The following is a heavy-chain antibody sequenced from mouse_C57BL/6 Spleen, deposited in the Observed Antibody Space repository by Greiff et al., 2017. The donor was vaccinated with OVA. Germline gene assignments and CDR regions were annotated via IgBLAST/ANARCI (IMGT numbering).Heavy chain of an antibody. D-gene: IGHD2-4*01. J-gene: IGHJ3*01. Sequence: EVKRVESGGGLVKPGGSLKLSCAASGFTFSSYAMSWVRQTPEKRLEWVATISDGGSYTYYPDNVKGRFTISRDNAKNNLYLQMSHLKSEDTAMYYCARSEDYEDSFAYWGQGTLVTVSA. V-gene: IGHV5-4*03. CDR2: ISDGGSYT. CDR3: ARSEDYEDSFAY. CDR1: GFTFSSYA.